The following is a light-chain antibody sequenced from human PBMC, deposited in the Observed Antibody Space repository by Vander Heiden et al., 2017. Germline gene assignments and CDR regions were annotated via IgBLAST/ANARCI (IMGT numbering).Light chain of an antibody. V-gene: IGLV1-47*01. CDR1: SSNVGSNS. Sequence: QSVLTHPPSASGTPRQRVTISCSGSSSNVGSNSVYWYQHLPGTAPKLLIYRDFQRPSGVPDRFSASKSGTSASLAISGLRSEDEAHYYCAAWDDSLSVVFGGGTKLTVL. CDR3: AAWDDSLSVV. CDR2: RDF. J-gene: IGLJ2*01.